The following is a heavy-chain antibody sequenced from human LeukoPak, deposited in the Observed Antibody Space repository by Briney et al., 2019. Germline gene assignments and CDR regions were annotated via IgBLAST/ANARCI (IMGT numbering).Heavy chain of an antibody. CDR1: GGSFSGYY. J-gene: IGHJ4*02. CDR3: ARAGYYYDSSGSYGLAY. D-gene: IGHD3-22*01. V-gene: IGHV4-34*01. CDR2: INHSGST. Sequence: SETLSLTCAVSGGSFSGYYWSWIRQPPGKGLEWIGEINHSGSTNYNPSLKSRVTISVDTSKNQFSLKLSSVTAADTAVYYCARAGYYYDSSGSYGLAYWGQGTLVTVSS.